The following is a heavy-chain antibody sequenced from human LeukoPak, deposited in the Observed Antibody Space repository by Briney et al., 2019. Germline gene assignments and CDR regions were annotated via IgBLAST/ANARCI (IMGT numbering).Heavy chain of an antibody. J-gene: IGHJ5*02. CDR1: GGTFSSYV. Sequence: GASVKVSCKASGGTFSSYVIIWVRQAPGQGLEWMGGIIPIFDTTNYAQKFQARVTITADESTSTAYTELSSLRSEDTAVYYCARVFPPINGYGSGSYSFLGSLDPWGQGTLVTVSS. D-gene: IGHD3-10*01. V-gene: IGHV1-69*13. CDR3: ARVFPPINGYGSGSYSFLGSLDP. CDR2: IIPIFDTT.